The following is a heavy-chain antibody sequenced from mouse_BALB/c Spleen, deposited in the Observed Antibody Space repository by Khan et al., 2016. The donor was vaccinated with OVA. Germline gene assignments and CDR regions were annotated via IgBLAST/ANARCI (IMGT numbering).Heavy chain of an antibody. CDR3: ARPPYFSYTFDS. J-gene: IGHJ4*01. Sequence: QIQLVQSGPELKKPGETVKISCKASGYSFRNFGMNWVKEAPGKGLEWMGWINTYTGEPTYADDFKGRFAFSLETSASTAYLQISNLTNEDTATYFCARPPYFSYTFDSWGQGTSVTVSS. D-gene: IGHD2-10*01. CDR2: INTYTGEP. V-gene: IGHV9-3-1*01. CDR1: GYSFRNFG.